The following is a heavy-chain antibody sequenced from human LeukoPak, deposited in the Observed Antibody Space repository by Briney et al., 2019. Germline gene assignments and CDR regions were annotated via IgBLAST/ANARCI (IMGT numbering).Heavy chain of an antibody. J-gene: IGHJ5*02. V-gene: IGHV4-61*01. CDR2: IYYSGST. D-gene: IGHD1-26*01. CDR3: ARAHSGSYLPPWFDP. Sequence: MPSETLSLTCTVSGGSVSSGSYYRSWIRQPPGKGLEWIGYIYYSGSTNYNPSLKSRVTISVDTSKNQFSLKLSSVTAADTAVYYCARAHSGSYLPPWFDPWGQGTLVTVSS. CDR1: GGSVSSGSYY.